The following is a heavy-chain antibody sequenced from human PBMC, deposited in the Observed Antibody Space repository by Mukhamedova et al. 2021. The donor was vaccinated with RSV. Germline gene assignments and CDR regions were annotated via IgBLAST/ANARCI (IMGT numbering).Heavy chain of an antibody. Sequence: FRSFGMHWVRQAPGKGLEWVAIISYDGSHIDYGDSVKGRFIISRDDSKNTLYLQMNSLRAEDTAVYYCARDERWDGTNYRFDYWG. CDR3: ARDERWDGTNYRFDY. D-gene: IGHD5-24*01. CDR1: FRSFG. J-gene: IGHJ4*01. CDR2: ISYDGSHI. V-gene: IGHV3-33*05.